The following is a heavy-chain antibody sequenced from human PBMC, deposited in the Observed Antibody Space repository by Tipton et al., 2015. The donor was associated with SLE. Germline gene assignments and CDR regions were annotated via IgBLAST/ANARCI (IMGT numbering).Heavy chain of an antibody. Sequence: TLSLTCTVSGGSISSSSYYWGWIRQHPGKELQWIGSIYYSASTYYNPSLKSRVTISVDTSKNQFNLKLNSVTAADTGVYYCAKYILGAYSWFDHWGQGTLVTGSS. CDR3: AKYILGAYSWFDH. D-gene: IGHD1-26*01. CDR2: IYYSAST. J-gene: IGHJ5*02. CDR1: GGSISSSSYY. V-gene: IGHV4-39*01.